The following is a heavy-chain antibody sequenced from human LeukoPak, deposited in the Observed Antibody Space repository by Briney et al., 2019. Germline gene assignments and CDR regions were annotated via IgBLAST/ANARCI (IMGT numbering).Heavy chain of an antibody. CDR1: GGSISNYY. V-gene: IGHV4-59*08. Sequence: SETLSLTCTVSGGSISNYYWSWTRQPPGKGLEWIGYAYYSGSTTYNPSLESRVTISVDTSKNQFSLKLTAVTAADTAVYYCARNSAVATSRSWFDPWGQGTLVTVSS. CDR2: AYYSGST. CDR3: ARNSAVATSRSWFDP. J-gene: IGHJ5*02. D-gene: IGHD6-19*01.